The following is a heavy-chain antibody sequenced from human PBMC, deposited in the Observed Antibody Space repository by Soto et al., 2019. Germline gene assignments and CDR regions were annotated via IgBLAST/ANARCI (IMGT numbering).Heavy chain of an antibody. J-gene: IGHJ3*02. D-gene: IGHD3-22*01. V-gene: IGHV3-48*02. CDR1: GFTFSSYG. Sequence: GGSLRLSCAASGFTFSSYGMNWVRQAPGKGLEWVSYISSSSSTIYYTEYVKGRFTISRDNAKNSLYLQMNSLRDEDTAVYYCARAQVVITTYPPHAFDIWGQGTMVTVSS. CDR2: ISSSSSTI. CDR3: ARAQVVITTYPPHAFDI.